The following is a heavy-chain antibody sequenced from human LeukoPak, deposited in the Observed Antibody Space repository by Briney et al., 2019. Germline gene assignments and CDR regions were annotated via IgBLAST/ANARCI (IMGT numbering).Heavy chain of an antibody. CDR1: GFTFDDYA. CDR2: ISWDGGST. D-gene: IGHD6-13*01. V-gene: IGHV3-43D*03. Sequence: GGSLRLSCAASGFTFDDYAMHWVRQAPGKGLEWVSLISWDGGSTYYADSVKGRFTISRDNSKNSLYLQMNSLRAEDTALYYCAKAAGSTFYYYYYMDVWGKGTTVTVSS. CDR3: AKAAGSTFYYYYYMDV. J-gene: IGHJ6*03.